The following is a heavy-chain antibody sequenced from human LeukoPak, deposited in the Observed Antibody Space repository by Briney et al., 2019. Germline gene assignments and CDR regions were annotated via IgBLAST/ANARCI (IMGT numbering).Heavy chain of an antibody. CDR1: GFTFSSYA. CDR3: AKEAGPRVWFGESNAFDI. Sequence: QPGGSLRLSCAASGFTFSSYAMHWVRQAPGKGLEWVAVISYDGSNKYYADSVKGRFTISRDNSKNTLYLQMNSLRAEDTAVYYCAKEAGPRVWFGESNAFDIWGQGTMVTVSS. D-gene: IGHD3-10*01. V-gene: IGHV3-30*04. J-gene: IGHJ3*02. CDR2: ISYDGSNK.